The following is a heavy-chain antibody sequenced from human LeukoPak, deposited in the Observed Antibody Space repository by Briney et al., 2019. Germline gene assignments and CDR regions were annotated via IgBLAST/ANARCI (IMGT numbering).Heavy chain of an antibody. J-gene: IGHJ3*02. CDR3: ARDYYDFWSGYKFDAFDI. V-gene: IGHV3-30-3*01. Sequence: GGSLRLSCAASGFIFSSYAMHWVRQAPGKGLEWVAVISYDGSNKYYADSVKGRFTISRDNSKNTLYLQMNSLRAEDTAVYYCARDYYDFWSGYKFDAFDIWGQGTMVTVSS. CDR2: ISYDGSNK. CDR1: GFIFSSYA. D-gene: IGHD3-3*01.